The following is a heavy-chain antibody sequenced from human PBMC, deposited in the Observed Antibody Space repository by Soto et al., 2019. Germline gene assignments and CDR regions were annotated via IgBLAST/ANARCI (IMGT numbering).Heavy chain of an antibody. CDR2: IYYSGST. J-gene: IGHJ4*02. Sequence: QVQLQESGPGLVKPSQTLSLTCTVSGGSISSGGYYWSWIRQHPGKGLEWIGYIYYSGSTYYNPSLKSRVTISVDTSKNQFSRKLSSVTAADTAVYYGERGVIVATGEDYWGQGTLVTVSS. D-gene: IGHD5-12*01. V-gene: IGHV4-31*03. CDR3: ERGVIVATGEDY. CDR1: GGSISSGGYY.